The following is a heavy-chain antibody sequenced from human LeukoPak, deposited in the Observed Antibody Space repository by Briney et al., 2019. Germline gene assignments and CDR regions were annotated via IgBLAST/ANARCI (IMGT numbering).Heavy chain of an antibody. CDR2: ISSSSSYI. D-gene: IGHD5-18*01. CDR3: ARDPGRGGYSYGFDY. Sequence: GGSLRLSCAASGFTFSSYGMHWVRQAPGKGLEWVSSISSSSSYIYYADSVKGRFTISRDNAKNSLYLQMNSLRAEDTAVYYCARDPGRGGYSYGFDYWGQGTLVTVSS. J-gene: IGHJ4*02. CDR1: GFTFSSYG. V-gene: IGHV3-21*01.